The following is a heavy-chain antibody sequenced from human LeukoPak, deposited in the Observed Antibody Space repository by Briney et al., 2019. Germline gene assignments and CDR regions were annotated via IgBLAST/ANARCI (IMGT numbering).Heavy chain of an antibody. D-gene: IGHD2-15*01. CDR2: IHSDGRTT. CDR3: ARQGNLGYCSGGSCNAFDI. Sequence: GGSLRLSCVASGFTFSSTWMHWVRQVPGKGLVWVSRIHSDGRTTIYADSVKGRFTISRDNAKNTLYLQMNSLRAEDTAVYYCARQGNLGYCSGGSCNAFDIWGQGTMVTVSS. CDR1: GFTFSSTW. J-gene: IGHJ3*02. V-gene: IGHV3-74*01.